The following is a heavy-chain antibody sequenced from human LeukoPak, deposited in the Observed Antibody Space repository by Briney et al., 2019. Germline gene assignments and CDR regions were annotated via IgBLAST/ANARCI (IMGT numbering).Heavy chain of an antibody. CDR1: GFTFSKYA. D-gene: IGHD1-26*01. V-gene: IGHV3-23*01. CDR3: AKTVEATTYFDY. J-gene: IGHJ4*02. CDR2: TSGSGTTT. Sequence: PGGSLRLSCAASGFTFSKYAINWVRQAPGKGLEWVSATSGSGTTTFYADSGKGRFTISRDNSKNTLFLQMNSLRAEDTAVYYCAKTVEATTYFDYWGQGTLVTVSS.